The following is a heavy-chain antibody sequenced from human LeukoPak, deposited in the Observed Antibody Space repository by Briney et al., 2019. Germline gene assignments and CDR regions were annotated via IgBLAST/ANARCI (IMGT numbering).Heavy chain of an antibody. CDR1: GYTFTSYW. CDR3: ARHTQYSSPPPVD. CDR2: IDPSDSYT. J-gene: IGHJ4*02. Sequence: GESLKISCKGSGYTFTSYWISWVGQMPGKGLEWMGRIDPSDSYTDYSPSFQGHVTISADKSISTAYLQWSSLKTSDTAMYYCARHTQYSSPPPVDWGQGTLVTVSS. V-gene: IGHV5-10-1*01. D-gene: IGHD6-13*01.